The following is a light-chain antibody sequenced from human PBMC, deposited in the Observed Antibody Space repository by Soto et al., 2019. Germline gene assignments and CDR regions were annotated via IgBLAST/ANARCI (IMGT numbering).Light chain of an antibody. J-gene: IGKJ2*01. CDR3: HQYNSWPPGT. CDR2: DAS. V-gene: IGKV3-15*01. CDR1: QSVSSSY. Sequence: EKVMAQSPATLSVSPGERATLSCRASQSVSSSYLAWYQQKPGQAPRLLISDASTRATGIPARFSGSGSGTEFTLTISSLQSEDFALYYCHQYNSWPPGTFGQGTKVAIK.